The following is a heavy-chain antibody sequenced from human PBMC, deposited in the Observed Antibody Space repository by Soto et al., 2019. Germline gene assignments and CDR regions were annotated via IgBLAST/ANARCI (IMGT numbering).Heavy chain of an antibody. CDR2: ISWNDER. CDR1: GFSLSTHEVG. CDR3: AHRPPRYSNAWLAFDF. Sequence: QITLKESGPTLVKPTQTLTLTCTFSGFSLSTHEVGVAWIRQPPGRALQWVAFISWNDERRASPSRKSRLTMPKDTYKGLVVLTMTNVAPADTGTYFCAHRPPRYSNAWLAFDFWGQGTTVTVSS. V-gene: IGHV2-5*01. D-gene: IGHD4-4*01. J-gene: IGHJ3*01.